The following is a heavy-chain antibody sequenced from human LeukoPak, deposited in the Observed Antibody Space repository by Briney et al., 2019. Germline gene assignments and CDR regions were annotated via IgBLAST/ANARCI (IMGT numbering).Heavy chain of an antibody. CDR3: ARDRVGASTFDY. J-gene: IGHJ4*02. Sequence: ASVKVSCKASGYTFTSYGISWVRQAPGQGLEWMGWISAYNGNTNYAQKLQGRVTMATDTPTSTAYMELRSLRSDDTAVYYCARDRVGASTFDYWGQGTLVTVSS. V-gene: IGHV1-18*01. CDR1: GYTFTSYG. D-gene: IGHD1-26*01. CDR2: ISAYNGNT.